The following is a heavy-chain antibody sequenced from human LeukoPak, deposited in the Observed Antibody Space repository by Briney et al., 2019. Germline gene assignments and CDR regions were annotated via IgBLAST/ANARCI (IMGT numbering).Heavy chain of an antibody. Sequence: GGSLRLSCAASGFTFSSYSMNWVRQAPGKGLEWVSYISSSSSYIYYADSVKGRFTISRDNAKNSLYLQMSSLRAEDTAVYYCARDRSVSGTPDAFDIWGQGTMVTVSS. V-gene: IGHV3-21*01. J-gene: IGHJ3*02. CDR1: GFTFSSYS. CDR2: ISSSSSYI. CDR3: ARDRSVSGTPDAFDI. D-gene: IGHD1-14*01.